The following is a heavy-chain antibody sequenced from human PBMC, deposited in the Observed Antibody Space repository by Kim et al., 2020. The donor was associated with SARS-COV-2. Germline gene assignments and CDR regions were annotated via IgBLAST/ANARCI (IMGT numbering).Heavy chain of an antibody. D-gene: IGHD3-9*01. J-gene: IGHJ6*02. Sequence: VKGRLDISRDNSKNTLYLQMNSLRAEDTAVYYCARVYYDILTGYYYGMDVWGQGTTVTVSS. V-gene: IGHV3-30*07. CDR3: ARVYYDILTGYYYGMDV.